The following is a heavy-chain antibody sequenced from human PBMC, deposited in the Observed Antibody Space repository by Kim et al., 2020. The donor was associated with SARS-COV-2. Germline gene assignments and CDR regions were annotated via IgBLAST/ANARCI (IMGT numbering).Heavy chain of an antibody. CDR2: INSDGSST. Sequence: GGSLRLSCAASGFTFSSYWMHWVRQAPGKGLVWVSRINSDGSSTSYADSVKGRFTISRDNAKNTLYLQMNSLRAEDTAVYYCARVEYSSSWYGPTYYYYGMDVWGPGTTVTVSS. V-gene: IGHV3-74*01. CDR1: GFTFSSYW. D-gene: IGHD6-13*01. CDR3: ARVEYSSSWYGPTYYYYGMDV. J-gene: IGHJ6*02.